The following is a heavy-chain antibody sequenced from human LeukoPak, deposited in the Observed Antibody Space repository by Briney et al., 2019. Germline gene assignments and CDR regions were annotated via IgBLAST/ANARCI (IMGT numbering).Heavy chain of an antibody. CDR3: ARDLPGAGHFDY. CDR1: GYTFTSSY. CDR2: INPSGGST. Sequence: ASVKVSCKASGYTFTSSYMHWVRQAPGQGLEWMGIINPSGGSTSYAQKFQGRVTMTRHTSTSTVYMELSSLRSEDTAVYYCARDLPGAGHFDYWGQGTLVTVSS. J-gene: IGHJ4*02. V-gene: IGHV1-46*01. D-gene: IGHD6-19*01.